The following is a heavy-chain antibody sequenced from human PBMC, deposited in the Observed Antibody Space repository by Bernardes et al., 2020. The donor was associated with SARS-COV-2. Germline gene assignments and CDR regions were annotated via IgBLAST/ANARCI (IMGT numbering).Heavy chain of an antibody. CDR2: ISWNSGSI. D-gene: IGHD2-21*02. Sequence: SLRLSCAASGFTFDDYAMHWVRQAPGKGLEWVSGISWNSGSIGYADSVKGRFTISRDNAKNSLYLQMNSLRAEDTAVYYCARDLGGGGIVVVTAIWYFDYWGQGTLVTVSS. CDR3: ARDLGGGGIVVVTAIWYFDY. CDR1: GFTFDDYA. V-gene: IGHV3-9*01. J-gene: IGHJ4*02.